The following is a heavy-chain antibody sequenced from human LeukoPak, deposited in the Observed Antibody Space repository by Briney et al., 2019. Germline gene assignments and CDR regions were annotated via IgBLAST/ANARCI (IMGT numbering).Heavy chain of an antibody. V-gene: IGHV4-4*09. J-gene: IGHJ6*04. Sequence: PSETLSLTCSVSGGSISGYYWSWIRQPPGKALEWIGYIYSSGSTNFNPSPQSRVTISVDTSKNQFSLKLTSVTAADTAVYFCARLTFTTRPVDVWGKGTTVTVSS. CDR3: ARLTFTTRPVDV. D-gene: IGHD6-6*01. CDR1: GGSISGYY. CDR2: IYSSGST.